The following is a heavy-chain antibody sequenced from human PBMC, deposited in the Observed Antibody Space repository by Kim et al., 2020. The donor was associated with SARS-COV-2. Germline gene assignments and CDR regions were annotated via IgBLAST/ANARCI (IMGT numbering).Heavy chain of an antibody. J-gene: IGHJ6*02. D-gene: IGHD6-13*01. CDR3: ARENSSSWWDYYYGMDV. V-gene: IGHV7-4-1*02. CDR1: GYTFTSYA. CDR2: LNTNTGNP. Sequence: ASVKVSCKASGYTFTSYAMNWVRQAPGQGLEWMGWLNTNTGNPTYAQGFTGRFVFSLDTSVSTAYLQISSLKAEDTAVYYCARENSSSWWDYYYGMDVWGQGTTVTVSS.